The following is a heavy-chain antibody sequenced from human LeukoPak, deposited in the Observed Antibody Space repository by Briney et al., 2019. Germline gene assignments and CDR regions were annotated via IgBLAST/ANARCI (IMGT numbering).Heavy chain of an antibody. J-gene: IGHJ1*01. CDR2: ISSSSSYI. Sequence: GGSLRLSCAASGFTFSSYNMNWVRQAPGKGLEWVSSISSSSSYIYYADSVKGRFTISRDNAKNSLYLQMNSLRAEDTAVYYCAREGILEYFQHWGQGTLVTVSS. D-gene: IGHD6-13*01. CDR3: AREGILEYFQH. CDR1: GFTFSSYN. V-gene: IGHV3-21*01.